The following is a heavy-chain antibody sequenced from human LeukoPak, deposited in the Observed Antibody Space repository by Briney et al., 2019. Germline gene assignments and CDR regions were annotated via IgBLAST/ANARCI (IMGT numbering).Heavy chain of an antibody. D-gene: IGHD4-11*01. CDR1: GFTFSSYS. Sequence: GGSLRLSCAASGFTFSSYSMNWVRQAPGKGLEWVSSISSSSSYIYYADSVKGRFTISRDNAKNSLYLQMNSLRAEDTAVYYCASGIGTVTKIDYWGQGTLVTASS. J-gene: IGHJ4*02. CDR2: ISSSSSYI. CDR3: ASGIGTVTKIDY. V-gene: IGHV3-21*01.